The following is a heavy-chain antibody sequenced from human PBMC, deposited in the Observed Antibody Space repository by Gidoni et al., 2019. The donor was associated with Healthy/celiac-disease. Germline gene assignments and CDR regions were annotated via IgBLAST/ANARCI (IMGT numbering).Heavy chain of an antibody. CDR3: ARVLLGYCSSTSCERWFDP. CDR1: GGTFSSYA. J-gene: IGHJ5*02. CDR2: IIPIVGTA. V-gene: IGHV1-69*01. D-gene: IGHD2-2*01. Sequence: QVQLVQSGAEVKKPRSSVTVSCKASGGTFSSYAISWVRQAPGQGLEWMGGIIPIVGTANYAQKFQGRVTITADESTSTAYMELSSLRSEDTAVYYCARVLLGYCSSTSCERWFDPWGQGTLVTVSS.